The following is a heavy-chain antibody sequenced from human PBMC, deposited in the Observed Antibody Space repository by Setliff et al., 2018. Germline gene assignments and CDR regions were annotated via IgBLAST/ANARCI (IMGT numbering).Heavy chain of an antibody. CDR3: ARIAEYDTIEI. CDR1: GFTFISYA. Sequence: GESLKISCAASGFTFISYAMHWVRQAPGKGLEYVSAISSNGGRMSYANSVKGRFIISRDISKNTLYLQMGSLRAEDTAVYYCARIAEYDTIEIWGQGAMVTVSS. J-gene: IGHJ3*02. V-gene: IGHV3-64*01. D-gene: IGHD3-16*01. CDR2: ISSNGGRM.